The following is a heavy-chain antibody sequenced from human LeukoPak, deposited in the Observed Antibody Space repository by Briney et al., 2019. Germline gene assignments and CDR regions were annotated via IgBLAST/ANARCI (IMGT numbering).Heavy chain of an antibody. D-gene: IGHD3-22*01. V-gene: IGHV4-61*02. CDR2: IYTSGSTINNPSLKNT. CDR3: ARGPYSYDSSGAFDI. CDR1: GDSISSGSYY. Sequence: SETPSLTCTVSGDSISSGSYYWTWIRQPAGKGLEWIGRIYTSGSTINNPSLKNTNYNPSLKSRLTMSVDRSKNQFSLKMTSVTAADTAVYFCARGPYSYDSSGAFDIWGQGTMVTVSS. J-gene: IGHJ3*02.